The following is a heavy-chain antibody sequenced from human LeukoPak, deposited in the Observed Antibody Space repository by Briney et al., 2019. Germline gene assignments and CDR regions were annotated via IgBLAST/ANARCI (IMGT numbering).Heavy chain of an antibody. CDR3: ARDGDTTETYYFDS. CDR1: GFSXSDYY. V-gene: IGHV3-11*01. J-gene: IGHJ4*02. D-gene: IGHD1-1*01. Sequence: PGGSLRLSCAASGFSXSDYYMSWIRQAPGXXLEWVSYISSSGSTIYYADSVKGRFTISRDNAKNSLYLQMNSLRGDDTAVYYCARDGDTTETYYFDSWGQGTLVTVSS. CDR2: ISSSGSTI.